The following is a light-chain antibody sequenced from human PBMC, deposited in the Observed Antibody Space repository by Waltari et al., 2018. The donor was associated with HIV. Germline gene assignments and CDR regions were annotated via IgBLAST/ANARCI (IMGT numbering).Light chain of an antibody. Sequence: SYVLTQPPSVSLAPGKTANITCGGSNIEYKSVQWYQQKTGRAPKLLIFYDTDRPSGIPQRISGSNSGDTATLTIRRVGPGDEADYFCQVWDSSTDHVVFGGGTKLTVL. V-gene: IGLV3-21*04. CDR2: YDT. J-gene: IGLJ3*02. CDR3: QVWDSSTDHVV. CDR1: NIEYKS.